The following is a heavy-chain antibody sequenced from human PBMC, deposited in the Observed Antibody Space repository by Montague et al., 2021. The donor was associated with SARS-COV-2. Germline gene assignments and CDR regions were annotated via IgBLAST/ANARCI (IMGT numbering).Heavy chain of an antibody. D-gene: IGHD2-15*01. J-gene: IGHJ4*02. CDR2: ISDGGGA. V-gene: IGHV4-4*07. CDR1: GDSITYFY. Sequence: SETLSLTCTVSGDSITYFYWNWIRQPAGNGLEWIGRISDGGGANYNPSPKSRVTMSMDTSKRQLSLKLISVTAADTAGYYCAGGVVAAPPVVDYWGRGTLVTVSS. CDR3: AGGVVAAPPVVDY.